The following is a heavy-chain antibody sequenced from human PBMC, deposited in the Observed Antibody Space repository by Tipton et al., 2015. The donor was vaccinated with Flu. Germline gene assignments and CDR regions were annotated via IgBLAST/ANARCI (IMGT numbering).Heavy chain of an antibody. CDR3: ARVGVVADFDY. V-gene: IGHV4-39*07. CDR1: GGSISSSSYY. D-gene: IGHD2-15*01. J-gene: IGHJ4*02. CDR2: IYYSGST. Sequence: TLSLTCTVSGGSISSSSYYWGWIRQPPGKGLEWIGSIYYSGSTYYNPSLKSRVTISVDTSKNQFSLKLSSVTAADTAVYYCARVGVVADFDYWGQGTLVTVSS.